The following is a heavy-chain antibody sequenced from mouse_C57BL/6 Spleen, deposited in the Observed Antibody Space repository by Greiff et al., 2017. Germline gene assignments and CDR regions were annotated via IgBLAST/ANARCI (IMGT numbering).Heavy chain of an antibody. J-gene: IGHJ2*01. CDR1: GFNIKNTY. V-gene: IGHV14-3*01. Sequence: EVKLVESVAELVRPGASVKLSCTASGFNIKNTYMHWVKQRPEQGLEWIGRIDPANGNTKYAPKFQGKATITADTSSNTAYLQLSSLTSEDTAIYYCARSYGSSPYFDYWGQGTTLTVSS. CDR3: ARSYGSSPYFDY. CDR2: IDPANGNT. D-gene: IGHD1-1*01.